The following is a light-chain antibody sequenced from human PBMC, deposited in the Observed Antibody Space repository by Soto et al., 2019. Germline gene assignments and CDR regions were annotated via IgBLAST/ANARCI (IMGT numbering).Light chain of an antibody. Sequence: QSALTQPASVSGSPGQSITISCTGTSSDVGGYNYVSWYQQHPGKAPKLMIYDVSNRPSGVSNPFSGSKSGNTASLTISGLQAEDEADYYCSSYTSSSNVVFGGGTKLTVL. CDR2: DVS. CDR3: SSYTSSSNVV. V-gene: IGLV2-14*01. CDR1: SSDVGGYNY. J-gene: IGLJ2*01.